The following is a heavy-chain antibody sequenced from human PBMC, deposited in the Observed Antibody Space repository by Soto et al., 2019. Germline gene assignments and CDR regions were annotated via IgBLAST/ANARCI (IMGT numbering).Heavy chain of an antibody. J-gene: IGHJ6*04. CDR2: IYHSGCT. D-gene: IGHD2-2*01. Sequence: WGWVPQPPFTDLEWIGSIYHSGCTSYNPSLRSRVTISVDTSKTQFSLQLNSVTAADTAVYYCMTSGATSSYEPEPYYSYRLDVRGKGTTVTVSS. V-gene: IGHV4-38-2*01. CDR3: MTSGATSSYEPEPYYSYRLDV.